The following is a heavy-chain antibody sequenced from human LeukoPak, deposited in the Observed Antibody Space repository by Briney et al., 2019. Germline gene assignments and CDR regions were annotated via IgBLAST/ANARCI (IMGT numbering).Heavy chain of an antibody. CDR2: ISGSGGST. J-gene: IGHJ3*02. CDR1: EFTFSSYA. CDR3: AKENKGDPFDI. Sequence: GGSLRLSCAASEFTFSSYAMSWVRQAPGKGLERVTAISGSGGSTYYADSVKGRFTISRDNSNNTLYLQMNSLRAEDTAIYYCAKENKGDPFDIWGQGTMVTVSS. V-gene: IGHV3-23*01. D-gene: IGHD3-10*01.